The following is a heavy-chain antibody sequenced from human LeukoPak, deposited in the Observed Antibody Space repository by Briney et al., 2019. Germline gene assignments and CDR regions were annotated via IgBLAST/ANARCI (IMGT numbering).Heavy chain of an antibody. CDR2: IIPILGIA. V-gene: IGHV1-69*04. CDR3: ARSASVWGGSYFDY. D-gene: IGHD3-16*01. J-gene: IGHJ4*02. CDR1: GGTFSSYA. Sequence: SVKVSCKASGGTFSSYAISWVRQAPGQGLEWMGRIIPILGIANYAQKFQGRVTITADKSTSTAYMELSSLRSEDTAVYYCARSASVWGGSYFDYWGQGTLVTVSS.